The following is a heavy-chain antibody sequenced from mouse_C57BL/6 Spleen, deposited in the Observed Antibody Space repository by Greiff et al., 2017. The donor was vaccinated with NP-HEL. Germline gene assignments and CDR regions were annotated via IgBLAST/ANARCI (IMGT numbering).Heavy chain of an antibody. CDR2: IDPNSGGT. CDR1: GYTFTSYW. D-gene: IGHD2-1*01. CDR3: ARGEEDYGNWYFDV. J-gene: IGHJ1*03. Sequence: QVHVKQPGAELVKPGASVKLSCKASGYTFTSYWMHWVKQRPGRGLEWIGRIDPNSGGTKYNEKFKSKATLTVDKPSSTAYMQLSSLTSEDSAVDYCARGEEDYGNWYFDVWGTGTTVTVSS. V-gene: IGHV1-72*01.